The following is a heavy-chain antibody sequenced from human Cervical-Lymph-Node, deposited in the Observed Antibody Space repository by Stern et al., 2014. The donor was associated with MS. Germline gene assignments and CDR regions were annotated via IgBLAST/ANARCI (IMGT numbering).Heavy chain of an antibody. Sequence: VQLVESGGGVVQPGRSLTLSCAASGFSLSNSGMHWVRQAPGKGLEWVAVMSFVGGHKKYGDSVKGRFSISRDMANNTLFLQMNSLRPEDTAVYYCMGVGDAMHVWGQGTTVIVSS. V-gene: IGHV3-30*03. CDR2: MSFVGGHK. CDR3: MGVGDAMHV. J-gene: IGHJ6*02. CDR1: GFSLSNSG.